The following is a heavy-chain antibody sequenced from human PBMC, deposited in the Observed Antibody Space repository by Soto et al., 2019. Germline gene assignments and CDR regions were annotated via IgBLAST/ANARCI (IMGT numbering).Heavy chain of an antibody. D-gene: IGHD6-6*01. J-gene: IGHJ6*02. CDR3: ARAKKLVDDYYHYGIDF. V-gene: IGHV3-53*01. CDR1: GFPVSSNY. Sequence: PGGSLRLSCAASGFPVSSNYMTWVRQAPGKGLDWVSVIYSGGSTYYAYSVQCRFTISRDNSKNSLYLKINXLRAEDMAIYYCARAKKLVDDYYHYGIDFGGPGTKVAVAS. CDR2: IYSGGST.